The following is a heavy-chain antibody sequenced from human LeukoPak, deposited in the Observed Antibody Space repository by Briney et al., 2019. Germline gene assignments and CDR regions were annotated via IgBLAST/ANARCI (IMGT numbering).Heavy chain of an antibody. J-gene: IGHJ5*02. Sequence: ASVKVSCKVSGYTLTELSMHWVRQAPGKGLEWMGGFDPEDGETIYAQKFQGRVTMTEDTSTDTAYMELSSLRSEDTAVYYCATWGYSSSTSCYYWFDPWGQGTLVTVSS. D-gene: IGHD2-2*01. CDR3: ATWGYSSSTSCYYWFDP. V-gene: IGHV1-24*01. CDR2: FDPEDGET. CDR1: GYTLTELS.